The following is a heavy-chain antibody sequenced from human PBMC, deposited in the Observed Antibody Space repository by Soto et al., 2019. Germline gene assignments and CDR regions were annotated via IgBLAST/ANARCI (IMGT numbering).Heavy chain of an antibody. V-gene: IGHV3-30*18. J-gene: IGHJ4*02. CDR1: GFTFSSYG. D-gene: IGHD5-12*01. CDR2: ISYDGSNK. CDR3: AKDPSGYDTYYFDY. Sequence: GGSLRLSCAASGFTFSSYGMHWVRQAPGKGLEWVAVISYDGSNKYYADSVKGRFTISRDNSKNTLYLQMNSLRAEDTDVYYCAKDPSGYDTYYFDYWGQGTLVTISS.